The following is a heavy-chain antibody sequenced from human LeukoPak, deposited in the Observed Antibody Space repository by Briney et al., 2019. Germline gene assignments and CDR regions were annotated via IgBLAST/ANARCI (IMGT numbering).Heavy chain of an antibody. CDR3: AIRRAGTTYYYGMDV. CDR2: ISGSGGST. V-gene: IGHV3-23*01. J-gene: IGHJ6*02. CDR1: GFTFSSYA. D-gene: IGHD1-1*01. Sequence: HPGGSLRLSCAASGFTFSSYAMSWVRQAPGKGLEWVSAISGSGGSTYYADSVKGRFTISRDNSKNTLYLQMNSLRAEDTAVYYCAIRRAGTTYYYGMDVWGQGTTVTVSS.